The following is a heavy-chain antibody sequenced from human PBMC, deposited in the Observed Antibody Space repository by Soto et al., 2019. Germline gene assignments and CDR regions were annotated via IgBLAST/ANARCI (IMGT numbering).Heavy chain of an antibody. CDR2: IIPILGIA. CDR3: AGDNDYGDYGSPSGFDY. CDR1: GGTFSSYT. Sequence: QVQLVQSGAEVKKPGSSVKVSCKASGGTFSSYTISWVRQAPGQGLEWMGRIIPILGIANYAQKFQGRVTIPADKSTSTAYMELSSVRSEDTAVYYCAGDNDYGDYGSPSGFDYWGQGTLVTVSS. D-gene: IGHD4-17*01. V-gene: IGHV1-69*08. J-gene: IGHJ4*02.